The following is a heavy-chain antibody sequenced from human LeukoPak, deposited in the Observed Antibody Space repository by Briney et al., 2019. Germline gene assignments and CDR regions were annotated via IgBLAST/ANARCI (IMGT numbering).Heavy chain of an antibody. V-gene: IGHV4-4*02. CDR2: IFHSGST. CDR1: GGSISSSNW. CDR3: ARGLAAAGTSYFDY. Sequence: PSETLSLTCAVSGGSISSSNWWSWVRQPPGKGLEWIGEIFHSGSTNYNPSLKSRVTISVDKSKNQFSLKVSSVTTADTAVYYCARGLAAAGTSYFDYWGQGTLVTVSS. D-gene: IGHD6-13*01. J-gene: IGHJ4*02.